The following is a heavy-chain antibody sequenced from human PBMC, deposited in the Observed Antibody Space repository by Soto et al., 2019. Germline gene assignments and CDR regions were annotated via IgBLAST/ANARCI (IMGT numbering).Heavy chain of an antibody. J-gene: IGHJ4*02. CDR1: GGSISSSIYY. Sequence: QLHLQESVAGLLNPSATPSLTCPVPGGSISSSIYYCGWIREPPGKGLDWIVSIYYSGSTYYIPSLARRVTRSVAACKNQSSLRLSSVTAAYTSFYYCARCVGTVHFDYCGQGTPVTCSS. D-gene: IGHD1-1*01. CDR3: ARCVGTVHFDY. V-gene: IGHV4-39*01. CDR2: IYYSGST.